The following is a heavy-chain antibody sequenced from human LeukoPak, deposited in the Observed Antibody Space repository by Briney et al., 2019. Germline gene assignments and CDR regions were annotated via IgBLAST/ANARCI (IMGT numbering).Heavy chain of an antibody. CDR3: ARDGPARDIVVVVAATGGEDYFDY. V-gene: IGHV3-21*01. CDR1: GFTFSSYS. J-gene: IGHJ4*02. CDR2: FSSSSSYI. D-gene: IGHD2-15*01. Sequence: GGSLRLSCAASGFTFSSYSMNWVRQAPGKGLEWVSSFSSSSSYIYYADSVKGRFTISRDNANNSLYLQMNSLRAEDTAVYYCARDGPARDIVVVVAATGGEDYFDYWGQGTLVTVSS.